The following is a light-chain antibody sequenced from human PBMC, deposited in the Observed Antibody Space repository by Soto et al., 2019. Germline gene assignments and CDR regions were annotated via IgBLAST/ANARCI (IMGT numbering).Light chain of an antibody. CDR2: EAT. V-gene: IGLV2-23*01. CDR3: CSYAGTSSWV. J-gene: IGLJ3*02. Sequence: QSALTQPASVSGSPGQSITISCTGTSSNIGSYNFVSWYQQRPGRAPKLMIFEATKRPSGVPPRFSGSKSGNTASLTISGLQAEDEADYYCCSYAGTSSWVFSGGTKVTVL. CDR1: SSNIGSYNF.